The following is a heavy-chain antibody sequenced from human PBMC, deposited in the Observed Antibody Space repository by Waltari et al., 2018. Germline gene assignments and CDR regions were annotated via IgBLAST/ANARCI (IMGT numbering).Heavy chain of an antibody. D-gene: IGHD6-13*01. CDR3: VREKAASVMDF. J-gene: IGHJ4*02. Sequence: EVKLVESGGGLVRPGGSLRLSCAASGFTFSDNFMDWVRQAPGRGLGWVGRSRNKANNYNTEYAASVKGRFTVARDDSKNLLYLQMSNLKTDDTAVYFCVREKAASVMDFWGQGTLVTVSS. V-gene: IGHV3-72*01. CDR1: GFTFSDNF. CDR2: SRNKANNYNT.